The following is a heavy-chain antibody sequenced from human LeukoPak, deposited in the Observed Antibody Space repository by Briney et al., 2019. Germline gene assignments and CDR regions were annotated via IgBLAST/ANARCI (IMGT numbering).Heavy chain of an antibody. J-gene: IGHJ4*02. V-gene: IGHV3-21*01. CDR2: ISSSSSYI. Sequence: PGGSLRLSCAASGFTFSSYSMNWVRQAPGKGLEWVSSISSSSSYIYYADSVKGRFTISRDNAKNSLYLQMNSLRAEDTAVYYCARDSLPPIHDYGGNSRGWGQGTLVTVSS. CDR1: GFTFSSYS. CDR3: ARDSLPPIHDYGGNSRG. D-gene: IGHD4-23*01.